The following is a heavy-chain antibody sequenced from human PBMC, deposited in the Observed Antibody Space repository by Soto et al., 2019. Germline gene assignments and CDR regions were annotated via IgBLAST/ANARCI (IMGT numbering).Heavy chain of an antibody. J-gene: IGHJ4*02. CDR2: IYSSGTT. CDR1: VGSISSGDSY. V-gene: IGHV4-30-4*01. D-gene: IGHD1-26*01. Sequence: QVQLQESGPGLVKPSQTLSLTCTVSVGSISSGDSYWRWIRQPPGKGLEWIGYIYSSGTTYYNPSLKSRVTIAVDTSKNQYPLKLSPVTAADTAVYYCARGAVGATTHWGQGTLVTVSS. CDR3: ARGAVGATTH.